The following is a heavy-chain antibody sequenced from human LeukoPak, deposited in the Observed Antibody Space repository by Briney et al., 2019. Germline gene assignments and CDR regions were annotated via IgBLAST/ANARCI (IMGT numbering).Heavy chain of an antibody. CDR1: GGSISSYY. CDR2: IYYSGST. D-gene: IGHD3-22*01. CDR3: ARYSYDSSGYYRY. Sequence: PSETLSLTCTVSGGSISSYYWSWIRQPPGKGLEWIGYIYYSGSTNYNPSLKSRVTVSVDTSKNQFSLKLSSVTAADTAVYYCARYSYDSSGYYRYWSQGTLVTVSS. V-gene: IGHV4-59*01. J-gene: IGHJ4*02.